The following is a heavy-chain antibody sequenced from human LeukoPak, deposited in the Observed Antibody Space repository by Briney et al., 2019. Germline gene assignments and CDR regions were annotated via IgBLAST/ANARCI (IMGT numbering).Heavy chain of an antibody. CDR1: GLTFSSAS. V-gene: IGHV3-21*01. CDR2: ISSTSEYI. Sequence: GGSLRLSCAASGLTFSSASMAWVRQAPGKGLEWVSSISSTSEYIFQKDSLKGRFTISRDNVKNSLYLQMNSLRAEDTAVYYCARDEAAMVGLIDYWGQGTLVTVSS. J-gene: IGHJ4*02. D-gene: IGHD5-18*01. CDR3: ARDEAAMVGLIDY.